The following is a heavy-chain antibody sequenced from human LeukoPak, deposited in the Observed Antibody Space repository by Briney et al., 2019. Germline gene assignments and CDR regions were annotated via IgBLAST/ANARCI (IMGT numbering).Heavy chain of an antibody. CDR2: INHSGST. CDR1: GGSFSGYY. Sequence: SETLSLTCAVYGGSFSGYYWSWIRQPPGRGLEWIGEINHSGSTNYNPSLKSRVTISVDTSKNHFSLKLSSVTAADTAVYYCAGGSSLWFGESKGMDVWGQGTTVTVSS. V-gene: IGHV4-34*01. D-gene: IGHD3-10*01. CDR3: AGGSSLWFGESKGMDV. J-gene: IGHJ6*02.